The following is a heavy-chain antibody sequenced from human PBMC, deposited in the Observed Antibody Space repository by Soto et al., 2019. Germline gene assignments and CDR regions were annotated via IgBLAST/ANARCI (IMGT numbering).Heavy chain of an antibody. CDR1: GGTFSSYA. V-gene: IGHV1-69*13. D-gene: IGHD2-21*01. Sequence: ASVKVSCKASGGTFSSYAISWVRQAPGQGLEWMGGIIPIFGTANYAQKFQGRVTITADESTSTAYMELSSLRSEDTAVYYCARGLIRGTRGAFDIWGQGTMVTV. CDR3: ARGLIRGTRGAFDI. J-gene: IGHJ3*02. CDR2: IIPIFGTA.